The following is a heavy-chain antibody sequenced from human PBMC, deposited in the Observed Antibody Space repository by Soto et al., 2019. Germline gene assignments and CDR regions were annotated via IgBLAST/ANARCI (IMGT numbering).Heavy chain of an antibody. J-gene: IGHJ2*01. CDR2: IYWDDDK. Sequence: QITVKESGPKLVKPSQTLTLTCAFSGFSLSTSGVGVGWVRQPPGKAPEWLALIYWDDDKRYRPSLKSRLSISQDASKDQGVFTLTNMDPVDTATYYCVHQDGNNKNYSFDRWGRGNLVTVSS. D-gene: IGHD1-7*01. CDR3: VHQDGNNKNYSFDR. V-gene: IGHV2-5*02. CDR1: GFSLSTSGVG.